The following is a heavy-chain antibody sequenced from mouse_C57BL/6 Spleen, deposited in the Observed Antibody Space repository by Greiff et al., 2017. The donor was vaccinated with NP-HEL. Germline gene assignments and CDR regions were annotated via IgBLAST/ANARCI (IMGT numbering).Heavy chain of an antibody. CDR2: ISDGGSYT. CDR3: ARDRHYYCSNYAMDY. V-gene: IGHV5-4*01. D-gene: IGHD1-1*01. CDR1: GFTFSSYA. Sequence: EVKLQESGGGLVKPGGSLKLSCAASGFTFSSYAMSWVRQTPEKRLEWVATISDGGSYTYYPDNVKGRFTISRDNAKNNLYLQMSHLKSEDTAMYYCARDRHYYCSNYAMDYWGQGTSVTVSS. J-gene: IGHJ4*01.